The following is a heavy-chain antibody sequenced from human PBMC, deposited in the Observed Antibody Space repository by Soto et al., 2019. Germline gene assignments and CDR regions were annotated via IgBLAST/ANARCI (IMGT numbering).Heavy chain of an antibody. CDR2: IYHSGSS. Sequence: SETLSLTCTVSGGSLSGGTYYWSWIRQPPGKGLEWIGYIYHSGSSQSNPSLKSRVTISIDTSKNQFSLELRSVTAADTAVYYCARDLLDTTVDYYFDSWGPGRMVTVYS. CDR1: GGSLSGGTYY. D-gene: IGHD4-17*01. CDR3: ARDLLDTTVDYYFDS. V-gene: IGHV4-30-4*01. J-gene: IGHJ4*02.